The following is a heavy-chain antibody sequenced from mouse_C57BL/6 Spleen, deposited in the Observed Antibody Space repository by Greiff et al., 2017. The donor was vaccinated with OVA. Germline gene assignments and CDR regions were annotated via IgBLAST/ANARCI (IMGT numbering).Heavy chain of an antibody. CDR3: ARGNYYGPPWFAY. V-gene: IGHV1-7*01. Sequence: QVQLQQSGPELVKPGASVKISCKASGYTFTSYWMHWVKQRPGQGLEWIGYINPSSGYTKYNQKFKDKATLTADKSSSTAYMQLSSLTYEDSAVYYCARGNYYGPPWFAYWGQGTLVTVSA. CDR1: GYTFTSYW. D-gene: IGHD1-2*01. CDR2: INPSSGYT. J-gene: IGHJ3*01.